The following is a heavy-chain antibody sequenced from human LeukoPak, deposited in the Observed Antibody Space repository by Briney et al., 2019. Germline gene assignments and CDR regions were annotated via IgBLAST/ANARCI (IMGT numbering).Heavy chain of an antibody. V-gene: IGHV3-66*01. CDR2: IYSGGST. CDR3: AGGSGYSYVSPFDY. Sequence: GGSLRLSCAASGFTVTSNYMSWVRQAPGKGLEWVSVIYSGGSTYYADSVKGRFTISRDNSKNTLHLQMNSLRAEDTAVYYCAGGSGYSYVSPFDYWGQGNLVTVSS. D-gene: IGHD5-18*01. J-gene: IGHJ4*02. CDR1: GFTVTSNY.